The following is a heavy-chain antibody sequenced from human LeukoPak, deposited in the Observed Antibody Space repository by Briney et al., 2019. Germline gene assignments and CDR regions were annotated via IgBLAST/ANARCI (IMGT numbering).Heavy chain of an antibody. CDR2: IYYSGST. CDR3: ARAPADSGYVDDAFDI. CDR1: GGSISSSSYC. Sequence: AAETLSLTCTVAGGSISSSSYCWGWIRQPPGNGLEWIGSIYYSGSTYYNPSLNGRVTISVDTSKNRFSLKLSSVTAADTAVYYCARAPADSGYVDDAFDIWGQGTMVTVSS. D-gene: IGHD5-12*01. V-gene: IGHV4-39*07. J-gene: IGHJ3*02.